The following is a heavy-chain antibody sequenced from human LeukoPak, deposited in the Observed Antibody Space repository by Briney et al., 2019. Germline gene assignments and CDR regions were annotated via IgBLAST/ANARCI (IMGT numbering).Heavy chain of an antibody. Sequence: GSLRLSCAASGFTFDIYAMSWVRQAPGKGLEWVSGISGSGGSTYYADSAKGRFTISRDNSKNTLYLQMNSLRAEDTAVYYCAKEGGYDIYYYMDVWGKGTTVTVSS. CDR1: GFTFDIYA. CDR3: AKEGGYDIYYYMDV. V-gene: IGHV3-23*01. D-gene: IGHD5-12*01. CDR2: ISGSGGST. J-gene: IGHJ6*03.